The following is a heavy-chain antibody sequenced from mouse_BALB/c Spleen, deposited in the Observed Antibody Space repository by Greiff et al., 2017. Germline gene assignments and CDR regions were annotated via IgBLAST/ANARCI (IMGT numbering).Heavy chain of an antibody. D-gene: IGHD1-1*01. CDR1: GYTFTSYW. V-gene: IGHV1-5*01. J-gene: IGHJ2*01. Sequence: EVQLQQSGTVLARPGASVKMSCKASGYTFTSYWMHWVKQRPGQGLEWIGAIYPGNSDTSYNQKFKGKAKLTAVTSTSTAYMELSSLTNEDSAVYYCTRGALYYGSSYDFDYWGQGTTLTVSS. CDR2: IYPGNSDT. CDR3: TRGALYYGSSYDFDY.